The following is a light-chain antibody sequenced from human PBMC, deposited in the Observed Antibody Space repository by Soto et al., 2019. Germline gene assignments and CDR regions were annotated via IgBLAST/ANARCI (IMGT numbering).Light chain of an antibody. CDR3: LQDINYPWT. Sequence: EIVLTQSPATLSVSPGEGATLSCRASQSVSSKLAWYQQKPGQAPRLLIYGASTRATGIPARFSGSGSGTDFTLAISSLQPEDSATYYCLQDINYPWTFGQGTKVDIK. CDR2: GAS. CDR1: QSVSSK. J-gene: IGKJ1*01. V-gene: IGKV3-15*01.